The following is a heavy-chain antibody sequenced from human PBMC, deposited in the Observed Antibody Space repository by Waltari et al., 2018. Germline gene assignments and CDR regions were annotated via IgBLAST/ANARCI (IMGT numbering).Heavy chain of an antibody. CDR1: GYSISSGYY. D-gene: IGHD2-15*01. J-gene: IGHJ5*02. V-gene: IGHV4-38-2*01. Sequence: QVQLQESGPGLVKPSETLSLTCAVSGYSISSGYYWGWIRQPPGKGLEWIGSIYHRGSTYYNPSLKSRVTISVDTSKNQFSLKLSSVTAADTAVYYCASSPDLVVVVAATNTNWFDPWGQGTLVTVSS. CDR2: IYHRGST. CDR3: ASSPDLVVVVAATNTNWFDP.